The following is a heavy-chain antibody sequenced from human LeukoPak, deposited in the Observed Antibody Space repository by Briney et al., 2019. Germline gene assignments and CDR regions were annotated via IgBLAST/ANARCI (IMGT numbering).Heavy chain of an antibody. J-gene: IGHJ4*02. CDR3: ARHSGYNWNDPDPFDF. V-gene: IGHV5-51*01. D-gene: IGHD1-1*01. Sequence: GESLKISCQGSGYNFASYWIGWVSQKPGEGLEWMGIIYPGDSDVKYSPSFEGQVTISADKSINTAHLRWGSLRASDSAIYYCARHSGYNWNDPDPFDFWGQGTLVTVSS. CDR1: GYNFASYW. CDR2: IYPGDSDV.